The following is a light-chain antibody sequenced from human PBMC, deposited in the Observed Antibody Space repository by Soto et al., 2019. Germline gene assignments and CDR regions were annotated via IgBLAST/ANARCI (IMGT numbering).Light chain of an antibody. CDR1: QRVSSSY. V-gene: IGKV3D-20*01. J-gene: IGKJ5*01. CDR2: DAS. Sequence: EIVVTQSPATLSLSPGERATLSCGASQRVSSSYLAWYQQKPDLAPRLLIYDASSRATGIPDRFSGSGSGTDFTLTISRLEPEGFAVYYCQQYGSSPPITFGQGTRLEIK. CDR3: QQYGSSPPIT.